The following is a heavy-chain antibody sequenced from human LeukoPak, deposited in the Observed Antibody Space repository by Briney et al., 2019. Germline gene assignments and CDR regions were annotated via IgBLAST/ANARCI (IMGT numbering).Heavy chain of an antibody. CDR1: GYTFTSYG. CDR2: IIPIFGTA. D-gene: IGHD6-19*01. Sequence: EASVKVSCKASGYTFTSYGISWVRQAPGQGLEWMGGIIPIFGTANYAQKFQGRVTITADESTSTAYMELSSLRSEDTAVYYCARGIAVAGYDYWGQGTLVTVSS. V-gene: IGHV1-69*13. CDR3: ARGIAVAGYDY. J-gene: IGHJ4*02.